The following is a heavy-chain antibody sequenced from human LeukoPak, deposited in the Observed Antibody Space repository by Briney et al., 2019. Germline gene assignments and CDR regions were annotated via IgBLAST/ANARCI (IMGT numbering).Heavy chain of an antibody. Sequence: GGSLRLSCAASGFTFSSYSMNWVRQAPGKGLEWLSYISSSSSIIYYADSVKGRFTISRDNAKNSLYLQMNSLRAEDTAVYYCARADWGSGSYYNDYWGQGTLVTVSS. D-gene: IGHD3-10*01. CDR2: ISSSSSII. J-gene: IGHJ4*02. CDR3: ARADWGSGSYYNDY. V-gene: IGHV3-48*04. CDR1: GFTFSSYS.